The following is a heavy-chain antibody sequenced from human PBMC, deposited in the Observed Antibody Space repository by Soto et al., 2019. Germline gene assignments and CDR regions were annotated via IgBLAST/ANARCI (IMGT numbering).Heavy chain of an antibody. Sequence: QVQLVESGGGVVQPGKSLRLSCAASGFTFSGYGMHWVRQAPGKGLEWVAVISYDGSNKYYADSVKGRFTISRDNSKNTMYLQMNSLRAEATSVYYCAKTTGDGACDIWGQGTMVIVSS. CDR3: AKTTGDGACDI. CDR2: ISYDGSNK. J-gene: IGHJ3*02. V-gene: IGHV3-30*18. D-gene: IGHD7-27*01. CDR1: GFTFSGYG.